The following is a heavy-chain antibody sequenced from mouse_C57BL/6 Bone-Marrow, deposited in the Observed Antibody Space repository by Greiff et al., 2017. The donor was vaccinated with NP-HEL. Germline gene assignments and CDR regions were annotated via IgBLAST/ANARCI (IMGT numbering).Heavy chain of an antibody. J-gene: IGHJ2*01. CDR3: ARGGIYDGYYVDY. CDR2: IYPGSGST. V-gene: IGHV1-55*01. CDR1: GYTFTSYW. D-gene: IGHD2-3*01. Sequence: VQLQQPGAELVKPGASVKMSCKASGYTFTSYWITWVKQRPGQGLEWIGDIYPGSGSTNYNEKFKSKATLTVDTSSSTAYMQLSSLTSEDSAVYYCARGGIYDGYYVDYWGQGTTLTVSS.